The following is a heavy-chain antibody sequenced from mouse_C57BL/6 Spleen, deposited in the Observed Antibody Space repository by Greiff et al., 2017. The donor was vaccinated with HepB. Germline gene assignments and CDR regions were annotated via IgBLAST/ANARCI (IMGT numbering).Heavy chain of an antibody. D-gene: IGHD3-2*02. Sequence: QVQLQQSGAELVRPGSSVKLSCKASGYTFTSYWMHWVKQRPIQGLEWIGNIEPSDSDTHYNQKFKDKVTLTVDKSSSTAYMQLSSLTSEDSAVYYCAREGNSGYVYSFDDWGQGTTLTVSS. J-gene: IGHJ2*01. CDR2: IEPSDSDT. V-gene: IGHV1-52*01. CDR3: AREGNSGYVYSFDD. CDR1: GYTFTSYW.